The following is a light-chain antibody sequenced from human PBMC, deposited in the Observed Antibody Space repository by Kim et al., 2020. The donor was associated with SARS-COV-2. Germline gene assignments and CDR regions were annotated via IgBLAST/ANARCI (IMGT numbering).Light chain of an antibody. J-gene: IGLJ2*01. V-gene: IGLV2-14*03. Sequence: GQSIAISCTGTSSDVGGYNFVSWYQQRPGKAPKLMIYDVCSRPSGVSTRFSGSKSGTTASLTISGLQAEDEADYYCSSYSSTTPVVFGGGTQLTVL. CDR1: SSDVGGYNF. CDR2: DVC. CDR3: SSYSSTTPVV.